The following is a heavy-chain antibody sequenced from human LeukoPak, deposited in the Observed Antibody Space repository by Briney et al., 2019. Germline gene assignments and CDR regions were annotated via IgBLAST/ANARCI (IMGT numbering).Heavy chain of an antibody. CDR2: TYCRSRWLN. J-gene: IGHJ4*02. V-gene: IGHV6-1*01. D-gene: IGHD2-8*02. Sequence: SQTLSLTCAISGDSVSGSSSAWNWIRQSPSRGLEWLGRTYCRSRWLNGYAVSLRSRISISPDTSKNQFSLQLTSVTPEDTAIYYCARNFHTGFDYWGQGSLVTVSS. CDR3: ARNFHTGFDY. CDR1: GDSVSGSSSA.